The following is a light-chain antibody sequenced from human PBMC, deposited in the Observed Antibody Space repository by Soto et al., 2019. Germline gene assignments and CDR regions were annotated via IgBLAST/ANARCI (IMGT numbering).Light chain of an antibody. CDR2: GAS. V-gene: IGKV3-20*01. CDR3: QQYGSSHT. CDR1: QSVSSNY. J-gene: IGKJ5*01. Sequence: EIVLTQSPGTLSLSPGERATLSCRASQSVSSNYVAWYQQKPGQAPRLLVYGASSRATGIPDMFSGSGSGTDFTLTISRLEPEDFAVYYCQQYGSSHTFGQGTRLEIK.